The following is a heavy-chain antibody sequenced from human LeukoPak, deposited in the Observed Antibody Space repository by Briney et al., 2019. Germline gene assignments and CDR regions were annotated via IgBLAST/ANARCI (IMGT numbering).Heavy chain of an antibody. CDR1: GFSVSLNY. Sequence: GGSLRLSCAASGFSVSLNYMNWVRQAPGKGLEWVSILYSGSDTYYADSVKGRFTISRDNSKNTLYLQMNSLRAEDTAVYYCAKDQRDCSSTSCYSYWGQGTLVTVSS. CDR3: AKDQRDCSSTSCYSY. CDR2: LYSGSDT. J-gene: IGHJ4*02. D-gene: IGHD2-2*01. V-gene: IGHV3-53*01.